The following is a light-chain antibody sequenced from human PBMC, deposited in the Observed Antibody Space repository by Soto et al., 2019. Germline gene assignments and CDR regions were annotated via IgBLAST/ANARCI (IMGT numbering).Light chain of an antibody. CDR1: QSLSSY. CDR3: QQRAGWPPT. CDR2: DAS. V-gene: IGKV3-11*01. J-gene: IGKJ4*01. Sequence: EIVLTQSPATVSLSPWERATLSCWASQSLSSYLAWYQQKPGQAPRLLIYDASNRANGIPARFTGSGSGTDFTLTISSLEPEDSAVYFCQQRAGWPPTFGGGTKVDIK.